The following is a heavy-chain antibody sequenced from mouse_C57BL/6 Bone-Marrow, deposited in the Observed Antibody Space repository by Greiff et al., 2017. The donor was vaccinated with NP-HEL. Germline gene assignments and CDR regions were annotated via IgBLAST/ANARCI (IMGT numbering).Heavy chain of an antibody. CDR3: ASKTGKCDY. J-gene: IGHJ2*01. CDR1: GYSITSGYY. CDR2: ISYDGSN. D-gene: IGHD4-1*01. Sequence: ESGPGLVKPSQSLSLTCSVTGYSITSGYYWNWIRQFPGNKLEWMGYISYDGSNNYNPSLKNRISITRDTSKNQFFLKLNSVTTEDTATYYCASKTGKCDYWGQGTTLTVSS. V-gene: IGHV3-6*01.